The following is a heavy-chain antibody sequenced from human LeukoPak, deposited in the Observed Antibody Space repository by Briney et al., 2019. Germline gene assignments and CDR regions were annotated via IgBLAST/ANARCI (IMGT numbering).Heavy chain of an antibody. CDR1: GDSISRSSFY. D-gene: IGHD6-13*01. Sequence: SETLSLTCTVSGDSISRSSFYWGWIRQPPGKGLEWIGIIYYSGNTYYNPSLKGRVTISVDTSKNQFSLKLSSVTAADTAVYYCTRRRSSGTAFDIWGQGTMVTVSS. V-gene: IGHV4-39*07. CDR2: IYYSGNT. CDR3: TRRRSSGTAFDI. J-gene: IGHJ3*02.